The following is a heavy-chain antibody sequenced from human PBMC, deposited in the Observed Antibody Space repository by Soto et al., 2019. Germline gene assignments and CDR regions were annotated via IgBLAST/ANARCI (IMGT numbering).Heavy chain of an antibody. CDR1: GFAFSTYG. J-gene: IGHJ4*02. D-gene: IGHD1-26*01. V-gene: IGHV3-30*02. CDR3: AKGPQWELAFDY. Sequence: PGGSLRLSCAASGFAFSTYGIHWVRQAPGKGLEWVAVIWYDGSNKYYADSVKGRFTISRDNSKNTLYLQMSSLRAEDTAVYYCAKGPQWELAFDYWGQGILVTVSS. CDR2: IWYDGSNK.